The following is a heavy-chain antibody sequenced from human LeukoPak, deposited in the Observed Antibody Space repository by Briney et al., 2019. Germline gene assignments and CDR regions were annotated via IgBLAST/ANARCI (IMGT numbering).Heavy chain of an antibody. CDR2: INHSGST. V-gene: IGHV4-34*01. D-gene: IGHD2-8*01. J-gene: IGHJ5*02. CDR3: ARVAGPIVLMVYAIHKRGNWFDP. CDR1: GGSFSGYY. Sequence: SETLSLTCAVYGGSFSGYYWSWIRQPPGKGLEWIGEINHSGSTNYTPSLKSRVTISVATSKNQFSLKLSPVTAADTAVYYCARVAGPIVLMVYAIHKRGNWFDPWGQGTLVTVSS.